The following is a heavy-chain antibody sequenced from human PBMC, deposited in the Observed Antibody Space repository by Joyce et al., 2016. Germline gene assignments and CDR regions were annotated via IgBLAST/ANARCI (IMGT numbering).Heavy chain of an antibody. Sequence: EVQVLESGGGLVQPGGSLRLSCAVSGFILRRYDMSWVRQAPGKGLGWVSAVSSSGESTYYADSVKGRFTVSRDNSKKMLYLQMNTLRAEDTAVYYCAKASLTGYYIGAYYFDYWGQGTLVTVSS. CDR2: VSSSGEST. CDR3: AKASLTGYYIGAYYFDY. CDR1: GFILRRYD. D-gene: IGHD3-9*01. J-gene: IGHJ4*02. V-gene: IGHV3-23*01.